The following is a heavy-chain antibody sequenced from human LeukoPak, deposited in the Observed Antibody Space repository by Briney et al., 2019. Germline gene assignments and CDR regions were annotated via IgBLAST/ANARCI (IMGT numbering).Heavy chain of an antibody. D-gene: IGHD6-6*01. V-gene: IGHV3-48*03. Sequence: GGSLRLSCAASEFTFTSYELNWVRQAPGKGLEWVSYISSSGNTISYADSVKGRFTISRDNAKNSLYLQVISLRAEDTAVYYCARGPSIAARYDAFDIWGQGTMVTVSS. CDR1: EFTFTSYE. J-gene: IGHJ3*02. CDR3: ARGPSIAARYDAFDI. CDR2: ISSSGNTI.